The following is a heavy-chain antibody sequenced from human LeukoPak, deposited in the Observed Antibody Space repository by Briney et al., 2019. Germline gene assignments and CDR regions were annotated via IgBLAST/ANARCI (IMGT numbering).Heavy chain of an antibody. CDR1: GGSFSGYY. CDR2: INHSGST. J-gene: IGHJ4*02. Sequence: PSETLSLTCAVYGGSFSGYYWSWIRQPPGKGLEWIGEINHSGSTNYNPSLKSRVTISVDTSKNQFSLKLSSVTAGDTAVYYCARGVVVAGPNYFDYWGQGTLVTVSS. CDR3: ARGVVVAGPNYFDY. D-gene: IGHD2-15*01. V-gene: IGHV4-34*01.